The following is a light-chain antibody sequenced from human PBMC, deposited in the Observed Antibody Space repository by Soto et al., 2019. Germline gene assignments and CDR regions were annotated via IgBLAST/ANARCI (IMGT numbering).Light chain of an antibody. CDR1: WYNIGKNL. V-gene: IGLV1-47*01. CDR2: MTN. CDR3: AAWADSLRAWV. Sequence: QSVLTQPPSASGTPGQTFTISCSGGWYNIGKNLGYWYQQFPGTAPKLLIYMTNQRPSGVPDRFSGSKSGSSGSLAVSGLRSEDEAVYYCAAWADSLRAWVFGGGTKLAVL. J-gene: IGLJ3*02.